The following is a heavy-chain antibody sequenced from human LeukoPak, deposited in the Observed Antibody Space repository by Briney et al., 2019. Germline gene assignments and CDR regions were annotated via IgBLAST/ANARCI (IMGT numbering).Heavy chain of an antibody. D-gene: IGHD5/OR15-5a*01. V-gene: IGHV3-23*01. CDR3: ANTGLPSPNYFDY. Sequence: PGGSLRLPCAASGITFNIFGLSWVRQAPGKGLEWVSTISGSGFSTYYADSVKGRFTISRDNSKNTLYLQMNSLGAEDTAVYYCANTGLPSPNYFDYWGQGTLVTVSS. CDR1: GITFNIFG. CDR2: ISGSGFST. J-gene: IGHJ4*02.